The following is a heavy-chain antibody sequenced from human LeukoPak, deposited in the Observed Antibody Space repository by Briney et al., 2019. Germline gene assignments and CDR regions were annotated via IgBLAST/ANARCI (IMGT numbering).Heavy chain of an antibody. J-gene: IGHJ5*02. V-gene: IGHV4-34*01. CDR2: INHSGST. Sequence: SETLYLTCAVYGGSFSGYYWSWIRQPPGKGLEWIGEINHSGSTNYNPSLKSRVTISVDTSKNQFSLKLSSVTAADTAVYYCARPRRYYGSGSQNWFDPWGQGTLVTVSS. D-gene: IGHD3-10*01. CDR1: GGSFSGYY. CDR3: ARPRRYYGSGSQNWFDP.